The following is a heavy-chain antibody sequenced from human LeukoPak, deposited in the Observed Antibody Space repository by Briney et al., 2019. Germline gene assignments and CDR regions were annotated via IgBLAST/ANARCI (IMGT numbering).Heavy chain of an antibody. CDR3: AKGRGVGPHSRYCSGGSCPNDY. CDR2: ISYDGSNK. J-gene: IGHJ4*02. Sequence: PGGSLRLSCAASGFTFSSYGMHWVRQAPGKGLEWVAVISYDGSNKYYADSVKGRFTISRDNSKNTLYLQMNSLRAEDTAVYYCAKGRGVGPHSRYCSGGSCPNDYWGQGTLVTVSS. D-gene: IGHD2-15*01. CDR1: GFTFSSYG. V-gene: IGHV3-30*18.